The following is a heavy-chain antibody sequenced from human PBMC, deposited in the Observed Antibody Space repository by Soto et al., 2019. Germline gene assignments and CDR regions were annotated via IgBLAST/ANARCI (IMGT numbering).Heavy chain of an antibody. D-gene: IGHD6-19*01. CDR2: IIPILGIA. CDR3: AREGPIAVAPS. Sequence: ASVKVSCKASGGTFSSYNISWARQAPGQGLEWMGRIIPILGIANYAQKFQGRVTITADKSTSTAYMELSSLRSEDTAVYYCAREGPIAVAPSWGQGTLVTVSS. J-gene: IGHJ4*02. CDR1: GGTFSSYN. V-gene: IGHV1-69*04.